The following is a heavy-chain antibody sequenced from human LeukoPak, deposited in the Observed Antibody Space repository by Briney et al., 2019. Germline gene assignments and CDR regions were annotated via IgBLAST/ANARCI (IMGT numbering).Heavy chain of an antibody. CDR2: INPNNDGT. CDR3: ARDQGNGYYINWFDP. J-gene: IGHJ5*02. Sequence: ASVKVSCKASGYTFTGYYMHWVRQAPGQGPEWMGWINPNNDGTKLAQKFQGRVTMTTDTSISTAYMELSKLTSDDTAMYYCARDQGNGYYINWFDPWGQGTLVTVSS. D-gene: IGHD3-22*01. CDR1: GYTFTGYY. V-gene: IGHV1-2*02.